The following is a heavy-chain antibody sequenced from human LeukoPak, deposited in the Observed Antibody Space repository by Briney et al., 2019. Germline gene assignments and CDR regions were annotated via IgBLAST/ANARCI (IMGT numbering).Heavy chain of an antibody. J-gene: IGHJ4*02. CDR2: IYYSGST. V-gene: IGHV4-59*01. D-gene: IGHD1-26*01. CDR3: ARVGVGGGAFDY. Sequence: PSETLSLTCTVSGGSISSYYWSWIRQPPGKGLEWIGYIYYSGSTNYNPSLKSRVTISVDTSKNQFSLKLSSVTAADTAVYYCARVGVGGGAFDYWGQGTLVTVSS. CDR1: GGSISSYY.